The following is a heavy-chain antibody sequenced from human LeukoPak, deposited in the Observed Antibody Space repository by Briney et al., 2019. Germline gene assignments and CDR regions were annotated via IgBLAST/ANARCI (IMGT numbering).Heavy chain of an antibody. V-gene: IGHV4-61*02. D-gene: IGHD6-6*01. CDR2: IYTSGST. CDR3: ARGYSSSSEPFDY. Sequence: SETLSLTCTVSGGSISSGSYYWSWIRQPAGKGLEWIGRIYTSGSTNYNPSLKSRVTISVDTSKNQFSLKLSSVTAADTAVYYCARGYSSSSEPFDYWGQGTLVTVSS. J-gene: IGHJ4*02. CDR1: GGSISSGSYY.